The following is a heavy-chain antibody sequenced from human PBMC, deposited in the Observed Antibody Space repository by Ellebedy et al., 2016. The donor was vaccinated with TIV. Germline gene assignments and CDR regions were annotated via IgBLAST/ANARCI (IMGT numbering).Heavy chain of an antibody. CDR2: ISGSGGST. D-gene: IGHD1-26*01. V-gene: IGHV3-23*01. CDR3: AKGPRTFSGSYFPLGY. J-gene: IGHJ4*02. Sequence: GESLKISXAASGFTFSSYAMSWVRQAPGKGLEWVSAISGSGGSTYYADSVKGRFTISRDNSKNTLYLQMNSLRAEDTAVYYCAKGPRTFSGSYFPLGYWGQGTLVTVSS. CDR1: GFTFSSYA.